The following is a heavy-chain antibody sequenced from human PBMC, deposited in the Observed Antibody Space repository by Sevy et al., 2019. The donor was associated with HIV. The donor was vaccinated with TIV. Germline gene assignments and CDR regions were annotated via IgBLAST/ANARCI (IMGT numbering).Heavy chain of an antibody. Sequence: SETLALTCTVSGGSISSYYWSWIRQAPGKGLEWLGYIYYNENTNYNPSLKGRVIISLETSKKQFSLKLNSLTAADTAVYYCAREGGIVDYGMDVWGPGTTVTVSS. CDR3: AREGGIVDYGMDV. CDR1: GGSISSYY. V-gene: IGHV4-59*01. D-gene: IGHD2-15*01. J-gene: IGHJ6*02. CDR2: IYYNENT.